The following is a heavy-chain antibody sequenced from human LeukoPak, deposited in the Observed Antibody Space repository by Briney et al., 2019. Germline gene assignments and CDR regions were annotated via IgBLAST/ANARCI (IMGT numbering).Heavy chain of an antibody. Sequence: PGGSLRLPCAASGFTVSSYDMHWVRQATGKGLEWVSAIGTAGDTYYPGSVKGRFTISRENAKNSLYLQMNSLRAGDTAVYYCARVMVRGGIDFGIGVWGQGTTVTVSS. D-gene: IGHD3-10*01. J-gene: IGHJ6*02. CDR1: GFTVSSYD. CDR2: IGTAGDT. V-gene: IGHV3-13*04. CDR3: ARVMVRGGIDFGIGV.